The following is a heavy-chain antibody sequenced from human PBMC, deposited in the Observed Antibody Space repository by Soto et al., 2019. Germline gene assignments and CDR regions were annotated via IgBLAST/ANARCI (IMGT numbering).Heavy chain of an antibody. CDR1: GGSISSSNW. D-gene: IGHD6-13*01. CDR3: ARVKLAAAGTLDAFDI. J-gene: IGHJ3*02. V-gene: IGHV4-4*02. CDR2: IYHSGST. Sequence: QVQLQESGPGLVKPSGTLSLTCAVSGGSISSSNWWSWVRQPPGKGLEWIGEIYHSGSTNYNPSPKRRVTISVDKSKNQFSLKLSSVTAADTAVYYCARVKLAAAGTLDAFDIWGQGTMVTVSS.